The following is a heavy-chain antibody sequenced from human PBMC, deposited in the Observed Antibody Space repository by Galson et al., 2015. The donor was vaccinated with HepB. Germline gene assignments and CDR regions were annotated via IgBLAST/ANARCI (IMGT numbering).Heavy chain of an antibody. D-gene: IGHD2-2*01. J-gene: IGHJ2*01. CDR1: GLSLTTSGVT. V-gene: IGHV2-5*02. CDR2: IYWDDSK. Sequence: TQTLTLTCSFSGLSLTTSGVTVAWIRQPPGKALEWLAHIYWDDSKRYSPSLENRLTITKDTSKNQVVFTMTNMAPVDTATYYCAHRRDPYCATTGCWGGDWNFDLWGRGTLVTVSS. CDR3: AHRRDPYCATTGCWGGDWNFDL.